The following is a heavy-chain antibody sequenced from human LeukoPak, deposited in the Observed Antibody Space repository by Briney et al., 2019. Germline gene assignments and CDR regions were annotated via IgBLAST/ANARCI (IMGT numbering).Heavy chain of an antibody. J-gene: IGHJ6*03. CDR1: GFTFSSYA. CDR2: ISGSGGST. D-gene: IGHD5-12*01. Sequence: GGSLRLSCAASGFTFSSYAMSWVRQAPGKGLEWVSTISGSGGSTYYADSVKGRFTISRDNSKNTLYLQMNSLRAEDTAVYYCASGGYTPWRYYYYMDVWGKGTTVTVSS. V-gene: IGHV3-23*01. CDR3: ASGGYTPWRYYYYMDV.